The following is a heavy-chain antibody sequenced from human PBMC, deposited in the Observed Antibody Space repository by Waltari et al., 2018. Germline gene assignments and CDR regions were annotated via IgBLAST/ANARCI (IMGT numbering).Heavy chain of an antibody. Sequence: VQLVESGGGFVQPGGSLRLSCAASGLTFRDDGMNWVRQAPGKGVEWISYISGSDNAIYDANWVRGRFTISRDNAKDSLYLQMNNLRGDDTAVYYCARGLTTLDLWGQGTLVTVSS. CDR3: ARGLTTLDL. CDR1: GLTFRDDG. V-gene: IGHV3-48*04. CDR2: ISGSDNAI. J-gene: IGHJ5*02.